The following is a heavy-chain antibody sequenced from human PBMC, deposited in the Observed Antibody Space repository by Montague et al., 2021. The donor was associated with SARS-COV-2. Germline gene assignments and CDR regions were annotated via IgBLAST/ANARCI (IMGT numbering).Heavy chain of an antibody. Sequence: SETLSLTCTVSGGSMMSPSFHWDWIRQAPGKGLEWIGSIYYGGTTYFNPSLRSRVTLSVDTPRSQFSLELSSVTAADTAVYYCASRLTVWTGYAKSAYFDYWGQGLLVTVSS. CDR2: IYYGGTT. CDR1: GGSMMSPSFH. CDR3: ASRLTVWTGYAKSAYFDY. V-gene: IGHV4-39*01. J-gene: IGHJ4*02. D-gene: IGHD3/OR15-3a*01.